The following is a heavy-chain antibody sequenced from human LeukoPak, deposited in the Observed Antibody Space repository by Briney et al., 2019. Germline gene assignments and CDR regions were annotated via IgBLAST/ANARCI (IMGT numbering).Heavy chain of an antibody. V-gene: IGHV1-69*04. CDR2: IIPILGIA. Sequence: RASVKVSCKASGYTFTSYGISWVRQAPGQGLEWMGRIIPILGIANYAQKFQGRVRITADKSTTTAYMELSSLRSEDTAVYYCARNTLSMVRGVYYYYGMDVWGQGTTVTVSS. D-gene: IGHD3-10*01. J-gene: IGHJ6*02. CDR1: GYTFTSYG. CDR3: ARNTLSMVRGVYYYYGMDV.